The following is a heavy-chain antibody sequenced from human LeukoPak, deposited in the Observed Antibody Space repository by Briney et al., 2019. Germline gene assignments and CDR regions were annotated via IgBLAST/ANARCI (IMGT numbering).Heavy chain of an antibody. J-gene: IGHJ4*02. CDR3: ARARIVGATYYFDY. D-gene: IGHD1-26*01. CDR2: IYSGGST. V-gene: IGHV3-53*01. Sequence: PGGSLRLSCAASGFTFSNYYMSWVRQAPGKGLEWVSVIYSGGSTYCADSVKGRFTISGDNSKNTLYLQMNSLRAEDTAVYYCARARIVGATYYFDYWGQGTLVTVSS. CDR1: GFTFSNYY.